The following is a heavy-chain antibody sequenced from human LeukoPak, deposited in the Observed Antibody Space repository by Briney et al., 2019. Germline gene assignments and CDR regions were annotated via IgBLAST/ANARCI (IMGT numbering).Heavy chain of an antibody. D-gene: IGHD5-24*01. Sequence: SETLSLTCTVSGGSISSYYWSWIQQPPGKGLEWIGYIYYSGSTNYNPSLKSRVTISVDTSKNHFSLKLSSVTAADTAVYYCARNRDGYNSFDYWGQGTLVTVSS. V-gene: IGHV4-59*12. CDR3: ARNRDGYNSFDY. CDR1: GGSISSYY. CDR2: IYYSGST. J-gene: IGHJ4*02.